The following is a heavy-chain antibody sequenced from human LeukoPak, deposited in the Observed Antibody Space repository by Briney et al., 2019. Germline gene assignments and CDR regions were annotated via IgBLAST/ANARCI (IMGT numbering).Heavy chain of an antibody. CDR2: IYHSGST. CDR3: AREVVAAVDTRYNWFDP. Sequence: SETLSLTCTVSGYSISSGYYWGWIRQPPGKGLEWIGSIYHSGSTYYNPSLKSRVTISVDTSKNQFSLKLSSVTAADTAVYYCAREVVAAVDTRYNWFDPWGQGTLVTVSS. CDR1: GYSISSGYY. V-gene: IGHV4-38-2*02. D-gene: IGHD2-15*01. J-gene: IGHJ5*02.